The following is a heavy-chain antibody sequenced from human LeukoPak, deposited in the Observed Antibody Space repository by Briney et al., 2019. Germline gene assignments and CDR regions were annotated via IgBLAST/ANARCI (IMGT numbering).Heavy chain of an antibody. J-gene: IGHJ3*02. Sequence: ASVKVSCKASGGTFSSYAISWVRQAPGQGLEWMGGIIPIFGTANYAQKFQGRVTITADESTSTAYMELSSLRSEDTAVYYCAASRSITTFGVGFDAFDIWGQGTMVTVSS. CDR2: IIPIFGTA. CDR3: AASRSITTFGVGFDAFDI. V-gene: IGHV1-69*13. D-gene: IGHD3-3*01. CDR1: GGTFSSYA.